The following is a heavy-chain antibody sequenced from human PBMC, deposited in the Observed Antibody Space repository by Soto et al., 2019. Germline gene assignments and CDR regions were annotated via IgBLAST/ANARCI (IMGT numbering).Heavy chain of an antibody. V-gene: IGHV3-30*18. D-gene: IGHD3-9*01. CDR3: AKDHDLLISYYRAFDY. CDR2: ISHDGNNK. CDR1: GFTFRDYG. J-gene: IGHJ4*02. Sequence: PGGSLRLSCAASGFTFRDYGMHWVRQAPGKGLEWVAVISHDGNNKYYADSVKGRFTTSRDNSKNTLYLQMNSLGAEDTALYYCAKDHDLLISYYRAFDYWGQGTLVTVSS.